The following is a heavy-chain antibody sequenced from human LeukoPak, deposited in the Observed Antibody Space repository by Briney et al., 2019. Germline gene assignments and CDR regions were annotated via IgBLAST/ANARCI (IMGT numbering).Heavy chain of an antibody. CDR3: ARRYRGIQLWLTDRYYFDY. J-gene: IGHJ4*02. CDR1: GYSFTSYW. CDR2: IYPGDSDT. D-gene: IGHD5-18*01. Sequence: GESLKISCKGSGYSFTSYWIGWVRQMPGKGLEWMGIIYPGDSDTRYSPSFQGQVTISADKSISTAYLQWSSLKASDTAMYYCARRYRGIQLWLTDRYYFDYWGQGTLVTVSS. V-gene: IGHV5-51*01.